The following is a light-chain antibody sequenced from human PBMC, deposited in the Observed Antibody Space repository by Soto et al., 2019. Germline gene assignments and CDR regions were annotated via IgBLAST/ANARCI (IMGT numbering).Light chain of an antibody. CDR2: GAS. J-gene: IGKJ1*01. V-gene: IGKV3-20*01. CDR1: QSVSNNY. Sequence: EIVLTQSPVPLSLSPGERATLSCRASQSVSNNYLAWYQQKPGQAPRLLIYGASNRATGIPDRFSGSGSGTEFTLTISGLQSEDFAVYYCQQYGSSPGTFGQGTKVDIK. CDR3: QQYGSSPGT.